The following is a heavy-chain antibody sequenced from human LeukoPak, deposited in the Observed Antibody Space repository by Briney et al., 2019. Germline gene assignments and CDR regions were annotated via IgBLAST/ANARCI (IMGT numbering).Heavy chain of an antibody. D-gene: IGHD5-12*01. Sequence: GSLRLSCAASGFTFSSYGMHWVRQAPGKGLEWVAVIWYDGSNKYYADSVKGRFTISRDNSKNTLYLQMNSLRAEDTAVYYCARPRGYSGYDMCYFDYWGQGTLVTVSS. CDR1: GFTFSSYG. J-gene: IGHJ4*02. V-gene: IGHV3-33*01. CDR3: ARPRGYSGYDMCYFDY. CDR2: IWYDGSNK.